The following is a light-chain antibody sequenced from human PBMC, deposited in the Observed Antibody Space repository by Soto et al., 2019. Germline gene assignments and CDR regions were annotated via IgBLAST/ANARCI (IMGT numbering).Light chain of an antibody. J-gene: IGKJ2*02. CDR2: AAY. CDR1: QNIGSY. CDR3: QESSPTQWT. V-gene: IGKV1-39*01. Sequence: DIQMTQSPSSLPASAGDSVTITCRASQNIGSYLSWYQQKPGKAPKVLIYAAYSLQSGVPSRFSASGSGTDFTLTISSLQPEDFATYYCQESSPTQWTFGQGTKLEIK.